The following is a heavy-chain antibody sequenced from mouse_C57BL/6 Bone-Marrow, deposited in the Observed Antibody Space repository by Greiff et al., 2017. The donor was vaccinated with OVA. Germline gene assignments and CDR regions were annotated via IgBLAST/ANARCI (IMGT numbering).Heavy chain of an antibody. J-gene: IGHJ3*01. CDR2: IHPNSGST. V-gene: IGHV1-64*01. CDR3: ARYGAWFAY. CDR1: GYTFTSYW. Sequence: QVQLQQSGAELVKPRASVKLSCKASGYTFTSYWMHWVKQRPGQGLEWIGMIHPNSGSTNYNEKFKSKATLTVDKSSSTAYMQLSSLTSEDAAVYYCARYGAWFAYWGQGTLVTVSA. D-gene: IGHD1-1*02.